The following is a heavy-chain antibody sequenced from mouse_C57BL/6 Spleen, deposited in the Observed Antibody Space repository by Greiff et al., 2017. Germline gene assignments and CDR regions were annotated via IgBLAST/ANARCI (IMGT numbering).Heavy chain of an antibody. D-gene: IGHD4-1*02. Sequence: QVQLKESGAELMKPGASVKLSCKATGYTFTGYWIEWVKQRPGHGLVWIGEILPGSGSTNYNEKFKGKATFTADTSSNTAYMQLSGLTTEDSAVCCCARSLNWEGDYWGQGTTLTVSS. J-gene: IGHJ2*01. CDR3: ARSLNWEGDY. CDR1: GYTFTGYW. V-gene: IGHV1-9*01. CDR2: ILPGSGST.